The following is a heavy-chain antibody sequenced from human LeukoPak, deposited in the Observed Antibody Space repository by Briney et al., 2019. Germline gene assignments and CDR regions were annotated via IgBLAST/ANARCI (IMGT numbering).Heavy chain of an antibody. J-gene: IGHJ4*02. CDR1: GFTFSSYA. D-gene: IGHD3-10*01. V-gene: IGHV3-30*04. CDR3: AKGMRRLFGGSNY. CDR2: ISYDGSNK. Sequence: GRSLRLSCAASGFTFSSYAMHWVRQAPGKGLEWVAVISYDGSNKYYADSVKGRFTISRDNSKNTLYLQMNSLRAEDTAVYYCAKGMRRLFGGSNYWGQGTLVTVSS.